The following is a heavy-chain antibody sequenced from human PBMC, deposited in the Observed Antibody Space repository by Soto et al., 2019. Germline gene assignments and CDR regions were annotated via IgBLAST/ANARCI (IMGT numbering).Heavy chain of an antibody. Sequence: GESLKISCKGSGYSFTSYWIGWVRQMPGKGLEWKGIIYPGDSDTRNSPSFQGQVTISADKSISTAYLQWSSLKASDTAMYYFARTSAAGKYYYGMDVWGQGTTVTVSS. CDR1: GYSFTSYW. J-gene: IGHJ6*02. CDR3: ARTSAAGKYYYGMDV. CDR2: IYPGDSDT. D-gene: IGHD6-13*01. V-gene: IGHV5-51*01.